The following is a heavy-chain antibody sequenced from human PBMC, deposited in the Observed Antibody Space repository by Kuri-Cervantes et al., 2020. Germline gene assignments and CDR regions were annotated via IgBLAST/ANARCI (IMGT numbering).Heavy chain of an antibody. V-gene: IGHV3-21*01. J-gene: IGHJ4*03. D-gene: IGHD3-9*01. CDR3: ARDANDILNDY. Sequence: GESLKISCAASGFTFSSYSMNWVRQAPGKGLEWVSSISSSSSYIYYADSVKGRFTISRDNAKNSLYLQMNSLRAEDTAVYYCARDANDILNDYWGQGTTVTVSS. CDR1: GFTFSSYS. CDR2: ISSSSSYI.